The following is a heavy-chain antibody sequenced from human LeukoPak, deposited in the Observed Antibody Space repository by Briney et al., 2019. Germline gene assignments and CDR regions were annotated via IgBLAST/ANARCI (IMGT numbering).Heavy chain of an antibody. D-gene: IGHD6-19*01. J-gene: IGHJ3*02. CDR2: INHSGST. Sequence: PSETLSLTCAVYGGSFSGYYWSWIRQPPGKGLEWIGEINHSGSTNYNPSLKSRVTISVDTSKNQFSLKLSSVTAADTALYYCAKDRESGWYSPNDAFDIWGQGTMVTVSS. CDR3: AKDRESGWYSPNDAFDI. CDR1: GGSFSGYY. V-gene: IGHV4-34*01.